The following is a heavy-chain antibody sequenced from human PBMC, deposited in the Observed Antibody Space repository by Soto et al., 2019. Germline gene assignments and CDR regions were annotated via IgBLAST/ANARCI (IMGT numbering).Heavy chain of an antibody. CDR1: GFTFSSYA. J-gene: IGHJ3*02. V-gene: IGHV3-23*01. D-gene: IGHD3-22*01. CDR2: ISGSGGST. Sequence: GGSLRLSCAASGFTFSSYAMSWVRQAPGKGLEWVSAISGSGGSTYYADSVKGRFTISRDNSKNTLYLQMNSLRAEDTAVYYCAKGPTNYMIPSSGAFDIWGQGTMVTVSS. CDR3: AKGPTNYMIPSSGAFDI.